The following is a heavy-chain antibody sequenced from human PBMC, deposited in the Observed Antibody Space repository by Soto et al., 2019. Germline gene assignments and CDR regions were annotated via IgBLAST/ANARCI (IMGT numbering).Heavy chain of an antibody. J-gene: IGHJ4*01. CDR1: GGSISSYY. CDR2: IYYSGST. D-gene: IGHD5-18*01. CDR3: ARRYGSGFDA. V-gene: IGHV4-59*08. Sequence: PSETLSLTCTVSGGSISSYYWSWIRQPPGKGLEWIGYIYYSGSTNYNPSLKSRVTISVDTSKNQFSLKLSSVTAADTAVYYCARRYGSGFDAWGHGTMVTGSS.